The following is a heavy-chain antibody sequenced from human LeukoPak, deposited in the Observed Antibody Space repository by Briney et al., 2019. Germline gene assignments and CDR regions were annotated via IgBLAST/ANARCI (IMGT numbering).Heavy chain of an antibody. J-gene: IGHJ4*02. CDR2: ISGSGGST. Sequence: GRSLRLSCAASGLTVSSYAMSWVRQAPGKGLGWVSAISGSGGSTYYADPVNGPFTISRDNSKNTLYLQMNSLRSEDTGVYYCAKDVAAAGTYYFDFWGQGTLVTVST. CDR1: GLTVSSYA. D-gene: IGHD6-13*01. CDR3: AKDVAAAGTYYFDF. V-gene: IGHV3-23*01.